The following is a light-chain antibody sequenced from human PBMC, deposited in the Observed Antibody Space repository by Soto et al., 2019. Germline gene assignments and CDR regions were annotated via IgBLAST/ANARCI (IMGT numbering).Light chain of an antibody. Sequence: EIVLTQSPGTLSLSPGDRATLSCRASQSVSSDYLAWYQQKPGQAPRLLIYGASRGAAGIPDRFSGSGSGTDFTLTISRLEPEDFAVYYCQQYGGSPPITFGQGTRLEIK. CDR3: QQYGGSPPIT. V-gene: IGKV3-20*01. J-gene: IGKJ5*01. CDR1: QSVSSDY. CDR2: GAS.